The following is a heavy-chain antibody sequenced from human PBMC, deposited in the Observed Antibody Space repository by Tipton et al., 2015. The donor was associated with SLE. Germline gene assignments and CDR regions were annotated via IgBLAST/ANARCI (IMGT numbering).Heavy chain of an antibody. CDR1: GGSISSHY. V-gene: IGHV4-59*08. D-gene: IGHD3-16*01. CDR3: ARGGRGGFDAFDI. Sequence: TLSLTCTVSGGSISSHYWSWIRQPPGKGLEWIGYIYYSGSTNYNPSLKSRVTISVDTSKNQFSLKLSSVTAAGTAVYYCARGGRGGFDAFDIWGQGTMVTVSS. CDR2: IYYSGST. J-gene: IGHJ3*02.